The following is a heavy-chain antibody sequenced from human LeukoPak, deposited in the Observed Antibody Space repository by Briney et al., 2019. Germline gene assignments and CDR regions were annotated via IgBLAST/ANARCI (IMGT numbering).Heavy chain of an antibody. D-gene: IGHD3-9*01. J-gene: IGHJ4*02. CDR1: GGTFSSYA. CDR2: IIPIFGTA. Sequence: SVKVSCKASGGTFSSYAISWVRQAPGQGLEWMGRIIPIFGTANYAQKFQGRVTITTDESTSTAYMELSSLSSEDTAVYYCATPRNYDILTRFFYFDYWGQGTLVTVSS. V-gene: IGHV1-69*05. CDR3: ATPRNYDILTRFFYFDY.